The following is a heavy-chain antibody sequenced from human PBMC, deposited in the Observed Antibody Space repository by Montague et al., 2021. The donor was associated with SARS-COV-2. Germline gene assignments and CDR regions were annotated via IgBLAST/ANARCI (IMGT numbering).Heavy chain of an antibody. CDR1: GGSLSGYY. CDR2: INHSGNT. Sequence: SETLSLTCAVYGGSLSGYYWAWIRQTPGKGLEWIGEINHSGNTNYNPPLKSRLTISVDTSKKQLSLKLSSVTTADTAVYYCARGADYDFWSGYLRYKWFDPRGLGTPVTVSS. J-gene: IGHJ5*02. V-gene: IGHV4-34*01. CDR3: ARGADYDFWSGYLRYKWFDP. D-gene: IGHD3-3*01.